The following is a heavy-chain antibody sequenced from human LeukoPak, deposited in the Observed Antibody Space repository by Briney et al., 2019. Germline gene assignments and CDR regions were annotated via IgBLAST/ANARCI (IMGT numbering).Heavy chain of an antibody. CDR3: ASGDGSSWDLFAFDI. V-gene: IGHV4-4*07. CDR1: GGSISSYY. CDR2: IYTSGST. J-gene: IGHJ3*02. D-gene: IGHD6-13*01. Sequence: PSETLSLTCTVSGGSISSYYWSWIRQPAGKGLEWIGRIYTSGSTNYNPSLKSRVTMSVDTSKNQFSLKLSSVTAADTAVYYCASGDGSSWDLFAFDIWSQGTMVTVSS.